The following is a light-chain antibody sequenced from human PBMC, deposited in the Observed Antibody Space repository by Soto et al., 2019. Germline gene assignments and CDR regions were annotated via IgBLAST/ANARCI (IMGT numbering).Light chain of an antibody. J-gene: IGKJ1*01. Sequence: DIQMTQSPSTLSASVGDRVTITCRASQSISSWLDWYQQKPGKAPKLLIYKASSLESGVPSRFSGSGSGTEFTLTISSLEPDDFATYHCQQYNSYPTWTFGQVTKVEIK. CDR1: QSISSW. CDR2: KAS. V-gene: IGKV1-5*03. CDR3: QQYNSYPTWT.